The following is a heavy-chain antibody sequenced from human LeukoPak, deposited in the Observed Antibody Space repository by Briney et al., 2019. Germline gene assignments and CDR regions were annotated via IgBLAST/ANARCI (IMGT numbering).Heavy chain of an antibody. CDR3: ARQELGLLTDY. CDR1: GGSISSSSYY. CDR2: IYYSGST. Sequence: SETLSLTCTVSGGSISSSSYYWGWIRQPPGKGLEWIGSIYYSGSTYYNPSLKSRVTISVDTSKNQFSLELSSVTAADTAMYYCARQELGLLTDYWGQGTLVTVSS. D-gene: IGHD3/OR15-3a*01. V-gene: IGHV4-39*01. J-gene: IGHJ4*02.